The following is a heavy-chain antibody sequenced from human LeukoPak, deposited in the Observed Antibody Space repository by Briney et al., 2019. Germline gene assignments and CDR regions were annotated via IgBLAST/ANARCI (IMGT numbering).Heavy chain of an antibody. D-gene: IGHD3-10*01. CDR3: ARGSPPYYYGSGSRRHFDL. Sequence: PGGSLRLSCAASGFTFSSYSMNWVRQPPGKGLEWIGEINHSGSTNYNPSLKSRVTISVDTSKNQFSLKLSSVTAADTAVYYCARGSPPYYYGSGSRRHFDLWGRGTLVTVSS. CDR2: INHSGST. CDR1: GFTFSSYS. V-gene: IGHV4-34*01. J-gene: IGHJ2*01.